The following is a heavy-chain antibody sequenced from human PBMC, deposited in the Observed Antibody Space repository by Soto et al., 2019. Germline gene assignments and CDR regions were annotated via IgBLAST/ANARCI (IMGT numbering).Heavy chain of an antibody. Sequence: QITLKESGPTLVKPTQTLTLTCTFSGFSLSTSGMGVGWIRQPPGKALEWLALIYWDDDKRYSPSLKSRLTITKDTSKNQVVLTMTNMDPVDTATYYCAHFHVRRSYSGYDFNAFDIWGQGTMVTVSS. CDR3: AHFHVRRSYSGYDFNAFDI. CDR2: IYWDDDK. D-gene: IGHD5-12*01. J-gene: IGHJ3*02. CDR1: GFSLSTSGMG. V-gene: IGHV2-5*02.